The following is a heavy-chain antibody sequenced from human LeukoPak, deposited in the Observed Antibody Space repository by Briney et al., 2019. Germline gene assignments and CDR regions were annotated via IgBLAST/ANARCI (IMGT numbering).Heavy chain of an antibody. CDR1: GFTFSTYT. Sequence: PGGSLRLSCAASGFTFSTYTMNWVRQAPGKGLEWVSSISSSSSGSSSYIYYADSVKGRFTISRDNAKNSLYLQMSSLRAEDTAVYYCVRPSLTDYGGSFDYWGQGTLVTVSS. CDR3: VRPSLTDYGGSFDY. J-gene: IGHJ4*02. D-gene: IGHD4-23*01. V-gene: IGHV3-21*01. CDR2: ISSSSSGSSSYI.